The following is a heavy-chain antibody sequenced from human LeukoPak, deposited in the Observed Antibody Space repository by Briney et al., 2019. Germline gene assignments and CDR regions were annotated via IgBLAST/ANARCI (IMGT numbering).Heavy chain of an antibody. Sequence: GESLKISCQCSGYSFTTYWIGWVRQMPGKGLEWMGIIYPGDSDTRYSPSFQGQVTISADKSISTAYLQWSSLKASDTAMYYCAREVSWSGRDFWGQGTLVTVSS. CDR2: IYPGDSDT. CDR3: AREVSWSGRDF. CDR1: GYSFTTYW. V-gene: IGHV5-51*01. J-gene: IGHJ4*02. D-gene: IGHD3-10*01.